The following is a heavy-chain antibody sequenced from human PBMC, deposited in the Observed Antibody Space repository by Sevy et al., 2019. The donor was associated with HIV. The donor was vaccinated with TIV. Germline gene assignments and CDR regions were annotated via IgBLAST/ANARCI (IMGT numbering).Heavy chain of an antibody. CDR2: ISYDGTYK. CDR1: GFTFSDYA. CDR3: AKGPSLHYDSSGYYDY. V-gene: IGHV3-30*18. Sequence: GGSLRLSCAASGFTFSDYAMHRVRQAPGKGLQWVALISYDGTYKYYEDSVKGRFTISRDDSKNTLYLQVNSLRTDDTAVYYCAKGPSLHYDSSGYYDYWGQGTLVTVSS. J-gene: IGHJ4*02. D-gene: IGHD3-22*01.